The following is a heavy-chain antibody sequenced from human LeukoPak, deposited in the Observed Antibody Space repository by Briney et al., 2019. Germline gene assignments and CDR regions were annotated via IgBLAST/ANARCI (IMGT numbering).Heavy chain of an antibody. CDR1: GGSISSYY. D-gene: IGHD4-17*01. V-gene: IGHV4-59*01. J-gene: IGHJ3*02. Sequence: SETLSLTCTVSGGSISSYYWSWIRQPPGKGLEWIGYIYYSGSTNHNPSLKSRVTISVDTSKNQFSLKLNSVTAADTAVYYCARVGDYGRAFDIWGQGTMVTVSS. CDR3: ARVGDYGRAFDI. CDR2: IYYSGST.